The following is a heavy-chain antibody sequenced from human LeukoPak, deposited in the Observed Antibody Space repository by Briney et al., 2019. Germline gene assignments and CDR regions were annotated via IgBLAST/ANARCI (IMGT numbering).Heavy chain of an antibody. CDR3: ARQDSYGHSDY. CDR2: INSDGSIT. CDR1: GFTFSSYW. Sequence: PGGSLRLSCAASGFTFSSYWMHWVRQAPGKGLMWVSRINSDGSITTYADSVKGRFTVSRDNAKNTVYLQMNSLKASDTAMYYCARQDSYGHSDYWGQGTLVTVSS. V-gene: IGHV3-74*01. D-gene: IGHD5-18*01. J-gene: IGHJ4*02.